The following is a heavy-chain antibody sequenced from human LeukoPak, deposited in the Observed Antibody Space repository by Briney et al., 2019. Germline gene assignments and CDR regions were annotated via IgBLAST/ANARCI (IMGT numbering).Heavy chain of an antibody. CDR1: GFTVSSNY. CDR2: IYSGGST. Sequence: AGSLRLYCAGSGFTVSSNYTSWVRQAPGQGLEWVSVIYSGGSTYYADSVKGRFTISRDNSKNTLYLQMNSLRAEDTAVYYCAASGWYTPYYFDYWGQGTLVTVSS. V-gene: IGHV3-53*01. J-gene: IGHJ4*02. D-gene: IGHD6-19*01. CDR3: AASGWYTPYYFDY.